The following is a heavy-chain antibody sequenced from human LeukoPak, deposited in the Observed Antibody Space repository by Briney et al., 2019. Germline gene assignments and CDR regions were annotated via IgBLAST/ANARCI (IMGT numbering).Heavy chain of an antibody. CDR2: IYTSGST. J-gene: IGHJ6*02. V-gene: IGHV4-61*02. Sequence: KSSQTLSLTCTVSGGSISSGSYYWSWIRQPAGKGLEWIGRIYTSGSTTYNPSLKSRVTISVDTSKNQFSLKLSSVTAADTAVYYCARVPYYYYGMDVWGQGITVTVSS. CDR3: ARVPYYYYGMDV. CDR1: GGSISSGSYY.